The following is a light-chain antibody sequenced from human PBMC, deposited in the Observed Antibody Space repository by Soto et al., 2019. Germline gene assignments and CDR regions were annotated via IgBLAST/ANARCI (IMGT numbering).Light chain of an antibody. CDR2: WAS. CDR3: QQYLNTPYT. J-gene: IGKJ2*01. CDR1: QSVLYSSNNKNY. Sequence: DIVLTQSPDSLAVSLGERATINCKSSQSVLYSSNNKNYLAWYQQKPRQPPKLLIYWASTRESGVPDRFSGSGSGTDFTLTISSLQAEDVAVYYCQQYLNTPYTFGQGTKPEIK. V-gene: IGKV4-1*01.